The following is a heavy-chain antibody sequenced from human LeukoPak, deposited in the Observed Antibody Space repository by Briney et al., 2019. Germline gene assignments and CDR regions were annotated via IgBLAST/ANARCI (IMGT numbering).Heavy chain of an antibody. CDR2: IIPIFGTA. V-gene: IGHV1-69*01. CDR3: ARGYCSSTSCYSYYYYMDV. D-gene: IGHD2-2*02. CDR1: GRTFSSYA. J-gene: IGHJ6*03. Sequence: SVKVSCKASGRTFSSYAISWVRQAPGQGLEWMGGIIPIFGTANYAQKFQGRVTITADESTSTAYMELSSLRSEDTAVYYCARGYCSSTSCYSYYYYMDVWGKGTTVTVSS.